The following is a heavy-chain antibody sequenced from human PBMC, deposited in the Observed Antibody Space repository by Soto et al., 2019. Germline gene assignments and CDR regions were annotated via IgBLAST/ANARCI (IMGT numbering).Heavy chain of an antibody. CDR3: ARGSRRQYCSGGSCYRGWFDP. CDR1: GGSFSGYY. CDR2: INHSGST. V-gene: IGHV4-34*01. D-gene: IGHD2-15*01. Sequence: ETLSLTCAVYGGSFSGYYWSWIRQPPGKGLEWIGEINHSGSTNYNPSLKSRVTISVDTSKNQFSLKLSSVTAADTAVYYCARGSRRQYCSGGSCYRGWFDPWGQGTLVTVS. J-gene: IGHJ5*02.